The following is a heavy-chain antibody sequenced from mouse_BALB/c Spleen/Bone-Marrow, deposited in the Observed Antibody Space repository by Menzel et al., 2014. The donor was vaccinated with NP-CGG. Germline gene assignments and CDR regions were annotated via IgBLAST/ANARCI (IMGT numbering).Heavy chain of an antibody. Sequence: VQLKQSGPELVKPGASVKISCEASGYSFTGYYMHWVKQSPVKSLEWIGRINPDNGATSYNQNFKDKASLTVDKSSSTAYMELRSLTSEDSAVYYCGRGIYYGGSFDYWGQGTTLTVSS. CDR2: INPDNGAT. J-gene: IGHJ2*01. V-gene: IGHV1-31*01. CDR3: GRGIYYGGSFDY. D-gene: IGHD1-1*01. CDR1: GYSFTGYY.